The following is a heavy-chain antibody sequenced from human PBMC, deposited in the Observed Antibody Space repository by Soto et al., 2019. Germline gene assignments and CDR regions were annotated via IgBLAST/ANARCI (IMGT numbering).Heavy chain of an antibody. CDR3: ARGNVARRSNPWGSYHPRYYYYMDV. V-gene: IGHV3-33*01. J-gene: IGHJ6*03. D-gene: IGHD3-16*02. CDR2: IWYDGSNK. CDR1: GFTFSSYG. Sequence: GGSLRLSCAASGFTFSSYGMHWVRQAPGKGLEWVAVIWYDGSNKYYADSVKGRFTISRDNSKNTLYLQMNSLRAEDTAVYYWARGNVARRSNPWGSYHPRYYYYMDVWGKGTTVTVSS.